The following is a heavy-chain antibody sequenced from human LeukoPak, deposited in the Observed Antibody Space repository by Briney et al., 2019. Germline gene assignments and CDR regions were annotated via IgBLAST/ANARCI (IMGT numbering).Heavy chain of an antibody. D-gene: IGHD3-3*01. CDR3: ARDGFPYDFWSGYPY. J-gene: IGHJ4*02. Sequence: GGSLRLSCAASGFTFSSYAMHWVRQAPGKGLEYVSAISSNGGSTYYANSVKGRFTISRDNSKNTLYLQMGSLRAEDMAVYYCARDGFPYDFWSGYPYWGQGTLVTVSS. V-gene: IGHV3-64*01. CDR2: ISSNGGST. CDR1: GFTFSSYA.